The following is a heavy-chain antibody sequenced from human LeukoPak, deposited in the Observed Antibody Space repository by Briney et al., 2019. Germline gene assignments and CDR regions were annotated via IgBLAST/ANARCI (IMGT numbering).Heavy chain of an antibody. CDR3: ARGQLPRYITY. Sequence: SETLSLTCAVSGYSISSAFYWGWIRQSPGKGLEWIGTIHYSGSTSYNPSLKSRVTISVDTSKNQFSLKLSSVTAADTAVYYCARGQLPRYITYWGQGTLVTVSS. J-gene: IGHJ4*02. D-gene: IGHD1-14*01. CDR1: GYSISSAFY. V-gene: IGHV4-38-2*01. CDR2: IHYSGST.